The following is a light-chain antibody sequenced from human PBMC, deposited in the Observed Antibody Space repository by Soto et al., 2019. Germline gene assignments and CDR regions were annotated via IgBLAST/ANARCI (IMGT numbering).Light chain of an antibody. CDR2: DVN. CDR1: PTDVGGYNY. Sequence: QSVLTQPRSVSGSLGQSVTISCTGTPTDVGGYNYVSWYQQHPGKAPKLIIYDVNNRPTGVPDRFSGSKSGVTASLTISGLRPEDEDDYHCCSYAGNYLFVFGTATKLTVL. CDR3: CSYAGNYLFV. J-gene: IGLJ1*01. V-gene: IGLV2-11*01.